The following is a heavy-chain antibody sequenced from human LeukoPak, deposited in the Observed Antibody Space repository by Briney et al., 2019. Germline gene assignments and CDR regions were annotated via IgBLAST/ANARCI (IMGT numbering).Heavy chain of an antibody. J-gene: IGHJ4*02. CDR3: TRQAGSSSSWYDY. CDR1: GGSISSYY. D-gene: IGHD6-13*01. Sequence: SETLSLTCTVSGGSISSYYLNSIRQPPGKGLASVGYIHNCGSSNYNPTLKSRVTTSVDPLKNQLSLNLSSAAAADTAGYYCTRQAGSSSSWYDYWGQGTLVTVSS. CDR2: IHNCGSS. V-gene: IGHV4-59*08.